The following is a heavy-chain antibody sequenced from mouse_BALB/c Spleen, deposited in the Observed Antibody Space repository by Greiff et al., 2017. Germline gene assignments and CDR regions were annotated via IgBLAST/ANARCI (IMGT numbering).Heavy chain of an antibody. D-gene: IGHD2-4*01. Sequence: EVHLVESGGGLVKPGASVKLSCTASGFNIKDTYMHWVKQRPEQGLEWIGRIDPANGNTKYDPKFQGKATITADTSSNTAYLQLSSLTSEDTAVYYCASYYDYDWFAYWGQGTLVTVSA. CDR2: IDPANGNT. J-gene: IGHJ3*01. CDR1: GFNIKDTY. CDR3: ASYYDYDWFAY. V-gene: IGHV14-3*02.